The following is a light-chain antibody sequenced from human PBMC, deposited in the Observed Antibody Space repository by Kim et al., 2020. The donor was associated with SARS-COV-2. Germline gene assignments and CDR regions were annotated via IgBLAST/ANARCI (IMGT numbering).Light chain of an antibody. CDR3: MQALQTPLT. V-gene: IGKV2-28*01. J-gene: IGKJ4*01. Sequence: DIVMTQSPLSLPVTPGEPASISCRSSQSLLHNNGYNYLDWYLQKPGQSPQLLIYLGSNRASRVPDRFSGSESGTDFTLKISRVEAEDVGVYYCMQALQTPLTFGGGTKVDIK. CDR2: LGS. CDR1: QSLLHNNGYNY.